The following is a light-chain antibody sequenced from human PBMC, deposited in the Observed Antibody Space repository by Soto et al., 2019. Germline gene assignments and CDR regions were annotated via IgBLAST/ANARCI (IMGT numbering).Light chain of an antibody. CDR1: QPIIGS. V-gene: IGKV1-39*01. CDR3: QQSTTTPRT. CDR2: GAS. Sequence: DIQMTQSPSSLSASVGDGINITCRASQPIIGSLNWYQFKPEKAPRLLIYGASTLQGGVPPRFTGSGSGTEFTLTISSLQPEDFATYYCQQSTTTPRTFGLGTKV. J-gene: IGKJ1*01.